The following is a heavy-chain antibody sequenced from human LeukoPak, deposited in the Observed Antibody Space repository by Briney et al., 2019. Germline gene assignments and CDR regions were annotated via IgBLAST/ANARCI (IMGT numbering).Heavy chain of an antibody. V-gene: IGHV1-8*01. CDR3: ARVWAAAAKYLFDY. D-gene: IGHD6-13*01. Sequence: ASVKVSCKASRYTFTGYDINWGRQSTGQGLEWLRWMNPNSCNTGYAQKFQGRVTMTRNTSISTDYMELSSLRSEDTAVYYCARVWAAAAKYLFDYWGQGTLVTVSS. CDR1: RYTFTGYD. J-gene: IGHJ4*02. CDR2: MNPNSCNT.